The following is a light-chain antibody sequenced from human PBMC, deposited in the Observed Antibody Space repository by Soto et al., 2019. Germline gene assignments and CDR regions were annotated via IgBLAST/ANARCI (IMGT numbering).Light chain of an antibody. J-gene: IGKJ4*01. CDR2: DAS. V-gene: IGKV1-33*01. Sequence: DIQMTQSPSSLSASVGDRVTITCQASQDISNYLNWYQQKPGNAPKLLIYDASNLETGVPSRFSGSGSGTDFSFPIRSLQPEDIATYYFQQYDNPRLLTFGGGTKVEIK. CDR1: QDISNY. CDR3: QQYDNPRLLT.